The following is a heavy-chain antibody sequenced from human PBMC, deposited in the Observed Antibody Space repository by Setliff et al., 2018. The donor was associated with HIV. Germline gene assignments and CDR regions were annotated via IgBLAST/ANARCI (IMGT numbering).Heavy chain of an antibody. J-gene: IGHJ4*02. CDR1: GTSFSDHY. CDR2: MNQSGTT. V-gene: IGHV4-34*01. D-gene: IGHD3-10*01. CDR3: ARGLNYYGSGSYLPLGY. Sequence: SETLSLTCSVYGTSFSDHYWSWVRQTPGKGPEWIGEMNQSGTTNYHASLKSRVTISIDTSKNQISLKLSSVTAADTAVYYCARGLNYYGSGSYLPLGYWGQGTLVTVSS.